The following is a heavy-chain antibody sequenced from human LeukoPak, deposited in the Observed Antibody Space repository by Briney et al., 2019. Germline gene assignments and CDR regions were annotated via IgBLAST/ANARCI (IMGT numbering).Heavy chain of an antibody. V-gene: IGHV1-2*02. CDR1: GYTFTDYY. D-gene: IGHD2-15*01. CDR2: INPNSGGT. CDR3: AREVCSGGSCYGWFDP. J-gene: IGHJ5*02. Sequence: ASVKVSCKASGYTFTDYYMHWVRQAPGQGLEWMGWINPNSGGTNYAQEFQGRVTITRDTSISTAYMELSRLRSDDTAVYYCAREVCSGGSCYGWFDPWGQGTLVTVSS.